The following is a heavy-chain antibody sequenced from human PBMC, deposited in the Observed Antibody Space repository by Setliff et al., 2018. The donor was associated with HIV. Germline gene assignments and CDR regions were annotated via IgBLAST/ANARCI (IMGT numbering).Heavy chain of an antibody. CDR2: IFYSGST. D-gene: IGHD3-10*02. Sequence: KPSETLSLTCSVSGGSISSYYWSWIRQPPGRGLEWIGYIFYSGSTIYDPSLKSRLTMSVDTSKNQFSLKLTSVTAADTAVYYCARSGSYVGPIQHWGQGTLVTVSS. J-gene: IGHJ1*01. V-gene: IGHV4-59*12. CDR3: ARSGSYVGPIQH. CDR1: GGSISSYY.